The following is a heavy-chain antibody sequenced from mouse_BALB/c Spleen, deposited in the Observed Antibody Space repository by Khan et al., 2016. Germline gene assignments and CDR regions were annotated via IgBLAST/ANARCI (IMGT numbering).Heavy chain of an antibody. Sequence: QIQLVQAGAELMKPGASVKISCKATGYTFSSYWIEWVKQRPGHGLEWIGEILPGSGSTNYNEKFKGKATFTADTSSNTAYMQLSSLTSEDSAVYYCARRHGNYGYYAMDYWGQGTSVTVSS. D-gene: IGHD2-1*01. CDR3: ARRHGNYGYYAMDY. CDR1: GYTFSSYW. V-gene: IGHV1-9*01. CDR2: ILPGSGST. J-gene: IGHJ4*01.